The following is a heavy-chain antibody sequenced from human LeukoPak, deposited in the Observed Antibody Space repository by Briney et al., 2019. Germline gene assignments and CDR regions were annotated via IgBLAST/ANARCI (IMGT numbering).Heavy chain of an antibody. Sequence: SETLSLTCTVSAGSISSSSYDWGWLRQPPGRGLEWIGSFYYSGSTYNNPSLKTRVTISVARSKNQLSLKLSSVTAADTAVYYCAKHGDILSGYPPLYWGQGTLVTVSS. V-gene: IGHV4-39*01. J-gene: IGHJ4*02. CDR2: FYYSGST. CDR1: AGSISSSSYD. CDR3: AKHGDILSGYPPLY. D-gene: IGHD3-9*01.